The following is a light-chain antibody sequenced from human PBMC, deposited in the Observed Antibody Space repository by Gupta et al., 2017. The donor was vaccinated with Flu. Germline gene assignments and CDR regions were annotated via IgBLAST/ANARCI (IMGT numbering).Light chain of an antibody. V-gene: IGLV1-40*01. CDR3: QSYDSSLSLV. CDR1: SSNIAAGYA. J-gene: IGLJ2*01. Sequence: QSVLTQPPSVSGAPGQRVTISCTVSSSNIAAGYAVHWYHQHPGTAPKLLIYGNSNRASVVPELFSGSKAGTSASLAITGLKEGEDADYYCQSYDSSLSLVFGGGTKLTVL. CDR2: GNS.